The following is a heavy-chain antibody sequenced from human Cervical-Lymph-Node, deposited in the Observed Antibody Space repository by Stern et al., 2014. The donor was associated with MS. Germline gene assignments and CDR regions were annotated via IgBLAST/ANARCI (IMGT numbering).Heavy chain of an antibody. CDR1: GLSFSDYW. V-gene: IGHV3-7*01. CDR3: ARGRDYFGP. J-gene: IGHJ4*02. CDR2: IKQDGSEK. Sequence: EVQLVESGGGLAQPGWSLRLSCAASGLSFSDYWMSWVRQAPGKGLEWVAYIKQDGSEKYYLDSVKGLFTISRDNTKNSLSLQMNSLRAEDTAFYYCARGRDYFGPWGQGTLVTVSS.